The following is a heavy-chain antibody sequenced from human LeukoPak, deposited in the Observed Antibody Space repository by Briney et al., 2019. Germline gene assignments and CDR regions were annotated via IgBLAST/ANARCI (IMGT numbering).Heavy chain of an antibody. V-gene: IGHV3-48*03. J-gene: IGHJ5*02. D-gene: IGHD6-13*01. CDR2: ISSSSTI. CDR3: AKGSSSWLAWFDP. CDR1: GFTFSSYE. Sequence: PGGSLRLSCAASGFTFSSYEMNWVRQAPGKGLEWVSYISSSSTIYYADSVKGRFTISRDNAKNSLYLQMNSLRAEDTAVYYCAKGSSSWLAWFDPWGQGTLVTVSS.